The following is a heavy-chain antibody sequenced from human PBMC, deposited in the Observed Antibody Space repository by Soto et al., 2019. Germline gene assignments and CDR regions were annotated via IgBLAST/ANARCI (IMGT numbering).Heavy chain of an antibody. CDR3: VRGNTGYGNFDS. V-gene: IGHV3-74*01. CDR1: GFSFSGFW. CDR2: MFTHVSTT. Sequence: PGGSLRLSCAASGFSFSGFWMQWVGQAPGKGLVWVSRMFTHVSTTYYAASVKGRFTISSDNAKSTLYLQMNSLRDEDTAVYYCVRGNTGYGNFDSWGQGTLVTVSS. D-gene: IGHD5-12*01. J-gene: IGHJ4*02.